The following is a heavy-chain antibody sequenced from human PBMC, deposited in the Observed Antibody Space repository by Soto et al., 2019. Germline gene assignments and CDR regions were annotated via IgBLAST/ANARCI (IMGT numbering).Heavy chain of an antibody. D-gene: IGHD3-9*01. V-gene: IGHV4-59*08. J-gene: IGHJ4*02. CDR1: GGSISSYY. Sequence: SETLSLTCTVSGGSISSYYWSWIRQPPGKGLEWIGYIYYSGSTNYNPSLKCRVTISVDTSKNQFSLKLSSVTAADTAVYYCARYLTNLRYFDWLPYFDYWGQGTLVTVSS. CDR2: IYYSGST. CDR3: ARYLTNLRYFDWLPYFDY.